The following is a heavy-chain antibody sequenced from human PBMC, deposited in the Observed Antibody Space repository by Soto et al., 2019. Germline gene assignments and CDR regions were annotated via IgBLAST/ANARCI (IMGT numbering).Heavy chain of an antibody. J-gene: IGHJ4*02. CDR2: NSANNGNT. D-gene: IGHD3-10*01. CDR1: GYTFNDYG. CDR3: ARGWLTRRGEDY. V-gene: IGHV1-18*01. Sequence: QVQLVQSGAEVKQPGASVKFSCKASGYTFNDYGFSWVRRAPGQGLEWMGWNSANNGNTKYAPKGQGRVTMTTATSTSTAYMELRSLRSDDTAVYSCARGWLTRRGEDYWGQGTLVTVSS.